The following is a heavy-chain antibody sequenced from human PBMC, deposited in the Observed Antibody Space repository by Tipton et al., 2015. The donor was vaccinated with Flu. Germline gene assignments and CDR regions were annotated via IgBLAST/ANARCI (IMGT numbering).Heavy chain of an antibody. V-gene: IGHV4-4*07. Sequence: TLSLTCTVSGGSMSDFFWTWIRQPAGKGLEWIGRKYASGGTMYNASLKSRVTMSIDTSKNEFSLKLTSVTAADTAVYYCAREFSGWFDPWGQGTLVTVSS. D-gene: IGHD2/OR15-2a*01. CDR3: AREFSGWFDP. CDR1: GGSMSDFF. J-gene: IGHJ5*02. CDR2: KYASGGT.